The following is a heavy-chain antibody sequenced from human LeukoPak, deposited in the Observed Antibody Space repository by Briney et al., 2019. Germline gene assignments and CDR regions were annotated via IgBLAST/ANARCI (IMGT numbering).Heavy chain of an antibody. CDR2: IYIGGDT. J-gene: IGHJ4*02. Sequence: PGGSLRLSCVASGFRVGDSYMNWVRQAPGKGLEWVSVIYIGGDTYYADSVKGRFTISRDNSKNTLFLQMNSLRTEDTAVYYCARDPMADFDYWGQGALVTVSS. CDR1: GFRVGDSY. CDR3: ARDPMADFDY. V-gene: IGHV3-53*05. D-gene: IGHD2-8*01.